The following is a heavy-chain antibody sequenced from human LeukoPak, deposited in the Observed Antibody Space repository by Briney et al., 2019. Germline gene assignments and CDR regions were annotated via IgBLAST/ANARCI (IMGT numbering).Heavy chain of an antibody. J-gene: IGHJ3*02. D-gene: IGHD4-11*01. CDR1: GYTFTGYY. Sequence: ASVKVSCKASGYTFTGYYMHWVRQAPGQGLEWMGWINPNSGGTNYAQKFQGRVTMTRDTSISTAYMELSRLRSGDTAVYYCARESDYSTTVGAFDIWGQGTMVTVSS. V-gene: IGHV1-2*02. CDR2: INPNSGGT. CDR3: ARESDYSTTVGAFDI.